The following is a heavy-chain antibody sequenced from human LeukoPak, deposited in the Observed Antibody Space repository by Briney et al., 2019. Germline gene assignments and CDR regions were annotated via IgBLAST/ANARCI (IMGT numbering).Heavy chain of an antibody. CDR2: IYYSGST. CDR1: GGSISGYY. D-gene: IGHD6-6*01. CDR3: ARGDSSAWVY. J-gene: IGHJ4*02. Sequence: SETLSLTCTVSGGSISGYYRSWIRQPPGKGLEWIGYIYYSGSTNYNPSLKSRVTISVDTSKNQFSLKLSSVTAADTAVYYCARGDSSAWVYWGQGTLVTVSS. V-gene: IGHV4-59*01.